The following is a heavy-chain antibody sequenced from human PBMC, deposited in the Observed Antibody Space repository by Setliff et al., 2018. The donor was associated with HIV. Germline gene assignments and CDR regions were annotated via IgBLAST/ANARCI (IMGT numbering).Heavy chain of an antibody. V-gene: IGHV3-74*01. J-gene: IGHJ4*02. CDR2: IDSDGSDT. CDR1: GLTFSNYW. CDR3: ARGPQYNFWGGYLGL. D-gene: IGHD3-3*01. Sequence: GGSLRLSCAASGLTFSNYWMHWVRQAPGKGLEWVSRIDSDGSDTNYADSVRGRVTISRDNAKNTVYLQLTSLRAEDTAVYYCARGPQYNFWGGYLGLWGQGSLVTVSS.